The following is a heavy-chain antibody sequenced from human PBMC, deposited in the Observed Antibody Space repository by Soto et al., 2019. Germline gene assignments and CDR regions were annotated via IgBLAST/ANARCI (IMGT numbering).Heavy chain of an antibody. J-gene: IGHJ3*02. Sequence: QVQLQESGPGLVKPSETLSVTCTVSGGSISSYYWSWIRQPPGKGLEWIGYIYYSGSTNYNPSLKSRVTISVDTSKNQFSLKLSSVTAADTAVYYCARRYSSAFDIWGQGTMVTVSS. CDR3: ARRYSSAFDI. CDR2: IYYSGST. CDR1: GGSISSYY. D-gene: IGHD6-13*01. V-gene: IGHV4-59*08.